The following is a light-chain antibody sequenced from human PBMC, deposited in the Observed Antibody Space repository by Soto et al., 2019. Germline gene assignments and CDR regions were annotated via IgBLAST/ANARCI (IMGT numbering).Light chain of an antibody. CDR1: QSVSSN. CDR3: HQYNTWPPYT. J-gene: IGKJ2*01. V-gene: IGKV3-15*01. Sequence: EIVRTQSPATLSVSPGERATLSCRASQSVSSNLAWYQQKPGQAPRLLIYGASTRATGIPARFSCSGSGTEFNLTISSLQSEDFEVYYCHQYNTWPPYTFGQGTKLEIK. CDR2: GAS.